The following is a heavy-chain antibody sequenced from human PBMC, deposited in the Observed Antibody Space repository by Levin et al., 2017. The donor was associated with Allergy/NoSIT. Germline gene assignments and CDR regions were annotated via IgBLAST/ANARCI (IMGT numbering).Heavy chain of an antibody. D-gene: IGHD2-2*01. Sequence: ASVKVSCKASGYTFTSYDINWVRQATGQGLEWMGWMNPNSGNTGYAQKFQGRVTMTRNTSISTAYMELSSLRSEDTAVYYCARVCSSTSCIDYYYYGMDVWGQGTTVTVSS. CDR2: MNPNSGNT. CDR1: GYTFTSYD. J-gene: IGHJ6*02. CDR3: ARVCSSTSCIDYYYYGMDV. V-gene: IGHV1-8*01.